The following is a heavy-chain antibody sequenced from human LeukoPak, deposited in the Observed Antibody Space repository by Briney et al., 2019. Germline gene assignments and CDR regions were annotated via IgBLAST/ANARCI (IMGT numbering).Heavy chain of an antibody. V-gene: IGHV4-39*01. Sequence: RSSETLSLTCTVSGGSISSSSYYWGGIRQPTGKGLERIGSIYYSGSTYYNPSLKSRVTISVDTSTNQFSLKLSSVTAADTAVYYCARLCGYSSSSPFDYWGQETLVTVSS. CDR1: GGSISSSSYY. D-gene: IGHD6-6*01. CDR3: ARLCGYSSSSPFDY. CDR2: IYYSGST. J-gene: IGHJ4*02.